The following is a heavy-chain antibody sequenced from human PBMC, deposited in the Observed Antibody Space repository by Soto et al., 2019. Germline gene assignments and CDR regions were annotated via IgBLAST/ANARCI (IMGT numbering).Heavy chain of an antibody. CDR1: GFTFSSYS. Sequence: EVQLLESGGGLVQPGGSLRLSCAASGFTFSSYSMSWVRQASGKGLEWVSGFRSGGDDDTTYYADSVRGRFTISRDNSKNTLFLQMNSLRAEDTAIYYCAKKVNSGSGSQFFDYWGQGTLVTVSS. J-gene: IGHJ4*02. CDR3: AKKVNSGSGSQFFDY. V-gene: IGHV3-23*01. D-gene: IGHD3-10*01. CDR2: FRSGGDDDTT.